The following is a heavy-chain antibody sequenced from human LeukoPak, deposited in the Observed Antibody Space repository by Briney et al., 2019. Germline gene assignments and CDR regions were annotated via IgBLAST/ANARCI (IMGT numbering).Heavy chain of an antibody. Sequence: GGSLKISCKGSGYSFTNHYIGGVRLMPGKGLGWMGIIYPGDSDTRYSPSIQGQVTISDHKSTSTAYLQWSSLKASDTAMYYCARRGYGSGNYYYPNWGQGTLVPVSS. D-gene: IGHD3-10*01. CDR2: IYPGDSDT. CDR1: GYSFTNHY. J-gene: IGHJ4*02. CDR3: ARRGYGSGNYYYPN. V-gene: IGHV5-51*01.